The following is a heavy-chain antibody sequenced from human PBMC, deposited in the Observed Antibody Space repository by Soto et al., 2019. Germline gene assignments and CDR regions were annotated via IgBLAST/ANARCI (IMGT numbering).Heavy chain of an antibody. CDR2: VYHSGST. D-gene: IGHD5-12*01. Sequence: LSETLSLTCTVSGGSVSSGSYYWSWIRQPPGKGLEWIGYVYHSGSTNYNPSLKSRLTISVDTSKNQFSLKLSSVTAADTAVYYCVRHAQWIIRAYWGQGSLVTVSS. V-gene: IGHV4-61*01. CDR1: GGSVSSGSYY. CDR3: VRHAQWIIRAY. J-gene: IGHJ4*02.